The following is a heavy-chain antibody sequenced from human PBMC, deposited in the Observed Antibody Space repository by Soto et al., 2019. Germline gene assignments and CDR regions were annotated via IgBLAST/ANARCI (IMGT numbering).Heavy chain of an antibody. V-gene: IGHV1-69*13. CDR3: ARVKEVLLWFGELSNWFDP. J-gene: IGHJ5*02. Sequence: SVKVSCKASGGTFSSYAISWVRQAPGQGLEWMGGIIPIFGTANYAQKFQGRVTITADESTSTAYMELSSLRSEDTAVYYCARVKEVLLWFGELSNWFDPWGQGTLVTVSS. D-gene: IGHD3-10*01. CDR2: IIPIFGTA. CDR1: GGTFSSYA.